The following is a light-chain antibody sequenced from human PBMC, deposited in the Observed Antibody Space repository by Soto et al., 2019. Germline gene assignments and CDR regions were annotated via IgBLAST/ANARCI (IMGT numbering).Light chain of an antibody. CDR2: GAS. V-gene: IGKV3-15*01. Sequence: EIVLTQSPGTLSVSPGGRATLSCRASQNVGNNLVWYQQKPGQAPRLLIYGASTRAAGIPDRFSGSGSGTEFTLTISGLQSDDFAVYYCQQFNNWPPWTFGQGTKVDIK. CDR1: QNVGNN. J-gene: IGKJ1*01. CDR3: QQFNNWPPWT.